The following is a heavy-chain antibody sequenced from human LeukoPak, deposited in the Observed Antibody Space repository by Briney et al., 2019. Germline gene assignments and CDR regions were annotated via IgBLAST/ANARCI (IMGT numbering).Heavy chain of an antibody. D-gene: IGHD3-22*01. CDR3: ASSGSEYKEYYYDSSAPYYFDY. CDR2: IIPIFGTA. Sequence: GASVKVSFKASGGTFSSYAISWVRQAPGQGLEWMGGIIPIFGTANYAQKFQGRVTITADESTSTAYMELSSLRSEDTAVYYCASSGSEYKEYYYDSSAPYYFDYRGQGTLVTVSS. CDR1: GGTFSSYA. V-gene: IGHV1-69*01. J-gene: IGHJ4*02.